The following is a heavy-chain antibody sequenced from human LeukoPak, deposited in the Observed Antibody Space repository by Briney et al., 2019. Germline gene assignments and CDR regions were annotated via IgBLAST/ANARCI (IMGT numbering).Heavy chain of an antibody. Sequence: ASVKVSCKASGGTFSSYAISWVRQAPGQGLEWMGGIIPIFGTANYAQKFQGRVTITADESTSTAYMELSSLRSEDTAVYYCAASLSDSYGYRWFDPWGQGTLVTVSS. D-gene: IGHD5-18*01. V-gene: IGHV1-69*13. J-gene: IGHJ5*02. CDR3: AASLSDSYGYRWFDP. CDR1: GGTFSSYA. CDR2: IIPIFGTA.